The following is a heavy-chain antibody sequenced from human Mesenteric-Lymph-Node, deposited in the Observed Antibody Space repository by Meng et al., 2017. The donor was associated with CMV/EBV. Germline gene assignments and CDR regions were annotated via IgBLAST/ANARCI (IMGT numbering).Heavy chain of an antibody. Sequence: GESLKIPCAASGFSVNYIYMSWVRQAPGKGLEWGSIMYSGGTTYYADSVKGRFTISRDNSKNTLFLQMNNLAAEDTAMYYCARHPPGGDYYYGMDVWGQGTTVTVSS. D-gene: IGHD2-15*01. J-gene: IGHJ6*02. V-gene: IGHV3-53*01. CDR3: ARHPPGGDYYYGMDV. CDR2: MYSGGTT. CDR1: GFSVNYIY.